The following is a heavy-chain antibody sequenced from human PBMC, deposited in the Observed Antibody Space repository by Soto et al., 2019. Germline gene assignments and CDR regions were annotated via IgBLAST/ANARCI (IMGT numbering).Heavy chain of an antibody. CDR2: ISRSDNNM. J-gene: IGHJ1*01. D-gene: IGHD2-2*01. CDR1: GFTFSDYY. CDR3: ARGHQYFHP. Sequence: QVQLVESGGGLVEPGGSLRLSCAASGFTFSDYYMSWVRQAPGKGLECISYISRSDNNMYYADSVKGRFTISRDNTKNSLYLQMNSLRAEDTAVYYCARGHQYFHPWGQGTLVIVSS. V-gene: IGHV3-11*01.